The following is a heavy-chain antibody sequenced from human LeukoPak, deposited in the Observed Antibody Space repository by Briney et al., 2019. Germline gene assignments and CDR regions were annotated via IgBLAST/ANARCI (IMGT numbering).Heavy chain of an antibody. Sequence: GGSLRLSCATSRFTFSTYGMHWVRQAPGKGLEWVALISYDGSNKYFADSVKGRFSISRDNSKNTLYLQMNSLSAEDTAVYYCAKGIISVGGPFDDWGQGTLVIVSS. CDR3: AKGIISVGGPFDD. CDR2: ISYDGSNK. V-gene: IGHV3-30*18. D-gene: IGHD2-15*01. J-gene: IGHJ4*02. CDR1: RFTFSTYG.